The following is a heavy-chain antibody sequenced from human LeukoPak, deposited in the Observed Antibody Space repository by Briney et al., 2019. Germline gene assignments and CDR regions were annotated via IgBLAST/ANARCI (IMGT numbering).Heavy chain of an antibody. CDR1: GGSFSGYY. J-gene: IGHJ6*02. Sequence: SETLSLTCAVYGGSFSGYYWSWIRQSPGKGLEWIGEINHSGSTNYNPSLKSRVTISVDASKNQFSLKLTSVTAADTAVYYCARPLGQGNEYGMDVWGQGTTVTVSS. CDR3: ARPLGQGNEYGMDV. CDR2: INHSGST. D-gene: IGHD1-1*01. V-gene: IGHV4-34*01.